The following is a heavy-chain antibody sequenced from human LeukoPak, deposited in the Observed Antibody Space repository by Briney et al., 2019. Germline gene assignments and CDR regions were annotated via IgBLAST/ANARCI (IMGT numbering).Heavy chain of an antibody. V-gene: IGHV3-23*01. J-gene: IGHJ4*02. CDR1: GFTFSNAW. CDR3: AKGNGYSYGRYYFDY. CDR2: ITASGGNT. Sequence: GGSLRLSCAASGFTFSNAWMSWVRQAPGKGLEWVSAITASGGNTYYADSVKGRFTISRDNSKNTLYLQVNSLRAEDTAVYYCAKGNGYSYGRYYFDYWGQGTLVTVSS. D-gene: IGHD5-18*01.